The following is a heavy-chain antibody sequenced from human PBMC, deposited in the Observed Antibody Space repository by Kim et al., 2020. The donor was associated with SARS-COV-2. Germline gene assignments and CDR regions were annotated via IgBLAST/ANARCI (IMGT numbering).Heavy chain of an antibody. CDR3: AKDTGVEWFGELYDY. V-gene: IGHV3-9*01. Sequence: GGSLRLSCAASGFTFDDYAMHWVRQAPGKGLEWVSGISWNSGSIGYADSVKGRFTISRDNAKNSLYLQMNSLRAEDTALYYCAKDTGVEWFGELYDYWG. CDR1: GFTFDDYA. D-gene: IGHD3-10*01. J-gene: IGHJ4*01. CDR2: ISWNSGSI.